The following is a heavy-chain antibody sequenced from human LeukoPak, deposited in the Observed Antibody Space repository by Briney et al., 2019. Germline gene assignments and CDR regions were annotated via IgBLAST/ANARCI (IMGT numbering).Heavy chain of an antibody. Sequence: PGRSLRLSCAASGFTFDDYAMHWVRQAPGKGLGWVSGISWNSGSIGYADSVKGRFTISRDNAKNSLYLQMNSLRAEDTALYYCAKDIYDSSGPIDYWGQGTLVTVSS. V-gene: IGHV3-9*01. J-gene: IGHJ4*02. CDR2: ISWNSGSI. CDR1: GFTFDDYA. D-gene: IGHD3-22*01. CDR3: AKDIYDSSGPIDY.